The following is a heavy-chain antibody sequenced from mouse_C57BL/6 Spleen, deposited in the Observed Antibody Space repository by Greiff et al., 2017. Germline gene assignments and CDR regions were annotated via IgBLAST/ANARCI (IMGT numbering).Heavy chain of an antibody. CDR1: GFTFSSYG. D-gene: IGHD2-12*01. V-gene: IGHV5-6*01. J-gene: IGHJ4*01. CDR3: ARTAHYSNDDAMDY. CDR2: ISSGGSYT. Sequence: EVQLQESGGDLVKPGGSLKLSCAASGFTFSSYGMSWVRQTPDKRLEWVATISSGGSYTYYPDSVKGRFTISRANAKNTLYLQMSSLKSEDTDMYYCARTAHYSNDDAMDYWGQGTSVTVSS.